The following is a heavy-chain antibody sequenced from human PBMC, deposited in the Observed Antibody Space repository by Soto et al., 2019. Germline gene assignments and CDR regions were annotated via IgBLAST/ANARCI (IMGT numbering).Heavy chain of an antibody. Sequence: AVSGGSISSGGYSWSWIRQPPGKGLEWIGYIYHSGSTYYNPSLKSRVTISVDRSKNQFSLKLSSVTAADTAVYYCARKVRGVNPYYFDYWGQGALVTVYS. V-gene: IGHV4-30-2*01. CDR2: IYHSGST. CDR1: GGSISSGGYS. J-gene: IGHJ4*02. D-gene: IGHD3-10*01. CDR3: ARKVRGVNPYYFDY.